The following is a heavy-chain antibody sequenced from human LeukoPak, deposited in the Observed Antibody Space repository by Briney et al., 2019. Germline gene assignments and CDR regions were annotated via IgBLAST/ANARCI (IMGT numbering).Heavy chain of an antibody. V-gene: IGHV3-21*05. D-gene: IGHD1-26*01. Sequence: TGGSLRLSCAASGFTFSSYSMNWVRQAPGKGLEWVSYISSSSSANYYADSVKGRFTISRDNAKNSLYLQMNSLRAEDTAVYYCARPSGSYYDYWGQGTLVTVSS. J-gene: IGHJ4*02. CDR3: ARPSGSYYDY. CDR1: GFTFSSYS. CDR2: ISSSSSAN.